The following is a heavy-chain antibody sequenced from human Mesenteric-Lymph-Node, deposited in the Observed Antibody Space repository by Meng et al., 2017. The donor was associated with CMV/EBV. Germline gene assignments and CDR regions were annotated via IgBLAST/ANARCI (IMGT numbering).Heavy chain of an antibody. J-gene: IGHJ4*02. CDR1: GYTFTSYG. V-gene: IGHV1-18*01. CDR2: ISAYNGNT. Sequence: ASVTVSCKASGYTFTSYGITWVRQAPGQGLEWMGWISAYNGNTNYVQKLQDRVTMTTYTSTSTAYMELRSLRPDDTAMYYCARDHGGATTLPDYWGQGTLVTVSS. CDR3: ARDHGGATTLPDY. D-gene: IGHD1-26*01.